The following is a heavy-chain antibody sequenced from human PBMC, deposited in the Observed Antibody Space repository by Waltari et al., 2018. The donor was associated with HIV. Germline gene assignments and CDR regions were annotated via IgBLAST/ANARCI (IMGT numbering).Heavy chain of an antibody. CDR1: GGSISSGSYY. J-gene: IGHJ4*02. Sequence: QVQLQESGPGLVKPSQTLSLTCTVSGGSISSGSYYWSWIRQPAGKGLEWIGRIYTSGSTNYNPSLKSRVTISVDTSKNQFSLKLSSVTAADTAVYYCARETDDYGGNGFDYWGQGTLVTVSS. D-gene: IGHD4-17*01. CDR2: IYTSGST. CDR3: ARETDDYGGNGFDY. V-gene: IGHV4-61*02.